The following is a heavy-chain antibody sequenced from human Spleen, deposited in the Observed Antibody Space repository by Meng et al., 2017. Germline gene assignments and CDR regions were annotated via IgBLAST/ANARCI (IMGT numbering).Heavy chain of an antibody. CDR3: ARGYNYNY. V-gene: IGHV6-1*01. Sequence: QTRRHHVAPVLVKPPHTPPLTWAISGDSVSSNSVAWNWIRQSPSRGLEWLGRTYYRSKWYNDYAVSVKGRITINPDTSKNQFSLQLNSVTPEDTAVYYCARGYNYNYWGQGTLVTVSS. CDR2: TYYRSKWYN. J-gene: IGHJ4*02. D-gene: IGHD5-18*01. CDR1: GDSVSSNSVA.